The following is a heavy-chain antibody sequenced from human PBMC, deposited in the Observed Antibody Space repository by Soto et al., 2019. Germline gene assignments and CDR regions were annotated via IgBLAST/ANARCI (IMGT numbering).Heavy chain of an antibody. D-gene: IGHD6-6*01. J-gene: IGHJ4*02. CDR2: IYYSGST. Sequence: QLLLQESGPGLVKPSETLSLTCTVSGGSISDFYWSWIRQPPGKGLEWIGYIYYSGSTNYNPSLKSRVTISVDTSKNQFSLNLRSMSPADTAVYYCARVGGLAARTFDYWGPGTLVTVSS. CDR3: ARVGGLAARTFDY. V-gene: IGHV4-59*01. CDR1: GGSISDFY.